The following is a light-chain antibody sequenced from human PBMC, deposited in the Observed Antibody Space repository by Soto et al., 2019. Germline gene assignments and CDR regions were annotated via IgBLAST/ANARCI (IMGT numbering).Light chain of an antibody. V-gene: IGKV1-12*01. CDR1: QGISSL. CDR2: AAS. Sequence: DIQMTQSPSSVSASVGDRVTITCRASQGISSLLAWYQQKPGKAPNLLIHAASSLQSGVPSRFSGSGSGTDFTLTINSLQPEDFATYYCQQANSFPLTFGGGTKVEIK. J-gene: IGKJ4*01. CDR3: QQANSFPLT.